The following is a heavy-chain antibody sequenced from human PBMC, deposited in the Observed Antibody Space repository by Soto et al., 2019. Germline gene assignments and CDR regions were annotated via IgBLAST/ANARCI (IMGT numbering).Heavy chain of an antibody. CDR3: AKEVRRGSSWSVFDY. V-gene: IGHV3-30*18. Sequence: GGSLRLSCAASGFTFSSYGMHWVRQAPGKGLEWVAVISYDGSNKYYADSVKGRFTISRDNSKNTLYLQMNSLRAEDTAVYYCAKEVRRGSSWSVFDYWGQGTLVTVSS. CDR2: ISYDGSNK. CDR1: GFTFSSYG. D-gene: IGHD6-13*01. J-gene: IGHJ4*02.